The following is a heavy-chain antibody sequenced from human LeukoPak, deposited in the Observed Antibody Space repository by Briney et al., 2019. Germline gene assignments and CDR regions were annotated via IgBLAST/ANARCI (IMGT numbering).Heavy chain of an antibody. CDR3: AKGDAYNGCFDC. V-gene: IGHV3-43*01. D-gene: IGHD5-24*01. CDR1: GFTFDDYT. CDR2: ISRDGGHT. J-gene: IGHJ4*02. Sequence: GGSLRLSCAASGFTFDDYTMHWVRQAPGTGLEWVSFISRDGGHTYYADSVKGRFTISRDNNKNSLFLEMSGLRPDDTALYYCAKGDAYNGCFDCWGRGTLVTVSA.